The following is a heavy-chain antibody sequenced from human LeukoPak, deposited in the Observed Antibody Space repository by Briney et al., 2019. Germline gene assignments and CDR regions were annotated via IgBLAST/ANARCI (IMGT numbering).Heavy chain of an antibody. CDR1: GFTFSSYS. J-gene: IGHJ4*02. CDR2: ISSSSSYI. D-gene: IGHD6-19*01. V-gene: IGHV3-21*01. CDR3: ARVSTIEVRH. Sequence: GGSLRLSCAASGFTFSSYSMNWVRQAPGKGLEWVSSISSSSSYIYYADSVKGRFTISRDNAKNSLFLQMNSLRAEDTAIYYCARVSTIEVRHWGQGTLVTVSS.